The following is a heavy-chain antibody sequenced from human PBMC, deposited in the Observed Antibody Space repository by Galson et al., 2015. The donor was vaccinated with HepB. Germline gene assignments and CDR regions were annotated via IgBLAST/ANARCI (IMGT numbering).Heavy chain of an antibody. D-gene: IGHD2-21*02. J-gene: IGHJ5*02. CDR3: AREEHIVVVTAILGWFDP. Sequence: SLRLSCAASGFTFSSYSMNWVRQAPGKGLEWVSSISSSSSYIYYADSVKGRFTISRDNAKNSLYLQMNSLGAEDTAVYYCAREEHIVVVTAILGWFDPWGQGTLVTVSS. CDR1: GFTFSSYS. V-gene: IGHV3-21*01. CDR2: ISSSSSYI.